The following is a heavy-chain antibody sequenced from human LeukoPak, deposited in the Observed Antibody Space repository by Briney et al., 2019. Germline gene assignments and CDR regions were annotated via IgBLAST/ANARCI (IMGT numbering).Heavy chain of an antibody. CDR1: GGSISSYY. CDR2: IYYSGST. J-gene: IGHJ4*02. CDR3: ARSRRWLQDTLDY. D-gene: IGHD5-24*01. V-gene: IGHV4-59*01. Sequence: SETLSLTCTVSGGSISSYYWSWIRQPPGKGLEWIGYIYYSGSTNYNLSLKSRVTISVDTSKNQFSLKLSSVTAADTAVYYCARSRRWLQDTLDYWGQGTLVTVSS.